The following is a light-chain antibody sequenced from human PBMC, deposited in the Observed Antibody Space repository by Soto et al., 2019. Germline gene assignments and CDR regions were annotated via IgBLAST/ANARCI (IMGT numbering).Light chain of an antibody. J-gene: IGKJ1*01. CDR3: QQYYSYPHT. Sequence: AIRMTQSPSSFSASTGDRVTITCRASQGISSYLAWDQQKPGKAPKRLIYAASTLQSGVPSRFSGSGSGTDFTLTISCLQSEDFATYYCQQYYSYPHTFGQGTKVEIK. CDR2: AAS. V-gene: IGKV1-8*01. CDR1: QGISSY.